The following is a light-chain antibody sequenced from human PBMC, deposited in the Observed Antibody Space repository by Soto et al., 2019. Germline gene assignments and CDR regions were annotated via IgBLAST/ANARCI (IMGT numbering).Light chain of an antibody. Sequence: QSALTQPASVSGSPGQSITISCTGTSSDVGGYNFVSWYQHHPGKAPKLIIYDVTNRPSGISNRFSGSKSGNTASLTNSGLQAEDEADYYCTSYTSSITYVFGTGTKLTVL. CDR3: TSYTSSITYV. V-gene: IGLV2-14*03. CDR1: SSDVGGYNF. J-gene: IGLJ1*01. CDR2: DVT.